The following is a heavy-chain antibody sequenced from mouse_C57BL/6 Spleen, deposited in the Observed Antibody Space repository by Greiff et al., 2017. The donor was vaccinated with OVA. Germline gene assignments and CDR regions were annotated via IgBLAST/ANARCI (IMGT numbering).Heavy chain of an antibody. CDR3: ARAYYGSSYDYAMDY. D-gene: IGHD1-1*01. V-gene: IGHV3-6*01. CDR1: GYSITSGYY. Sequence: EVQVVESGPGLVKPSQSLSLTCSVTGYSITSGYYWNWIRQFPGNKLEWMGYISYDGSNNYNPSLKNRISITRDTSKNQFFLKLNSVTTEDTATYYCARAYYGSSYDYAMDYWGQGTSVTVSS. CDR2: ISYDGSN. J-gene: IGHJ4*01.